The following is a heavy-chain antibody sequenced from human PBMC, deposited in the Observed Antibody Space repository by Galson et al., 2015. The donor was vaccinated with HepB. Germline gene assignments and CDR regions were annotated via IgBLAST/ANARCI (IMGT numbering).Heavy chain of an antibody. CDR3: AKDSGHSSGSQGFDY. Sequence: SLRLSCAASGFTFSSYGMHWVRQAPGKGLEWVAVISYDGSNKYYADSVKGRFTISGDNSKNTLYLQMNSLRAEDTAVYYCAKDSGHSSGSQGFDYWGQGTLVTVSS. CDR2: ISYDGSNK. V-gene: IGHV3-30*18. CDR1: GFTFSSYG. D-gene: IGHD3-22*01. J-gene: IGHJ4*02.